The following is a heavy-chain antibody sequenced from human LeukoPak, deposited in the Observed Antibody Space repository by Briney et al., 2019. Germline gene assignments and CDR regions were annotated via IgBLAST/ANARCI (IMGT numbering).Heavy chain of an antibody. Sequence: GASVKVSCKASGGTFISYAMSWVRQAPGQGLEWRGGIIPIFGTANYAQKFQGRVTITSDESTSTAYMELSSLRSEDTAVYYCAIRTSKGFDPWGQGTLVTVSS. D-gene: IGHD2-2*01. J-gene: IGHJ5*02. CDR2: IIPIFGTA. CDR1: GGTFISYA. CDR3: AIRTSKGFDP. V-gene: IGHV1-69*13.